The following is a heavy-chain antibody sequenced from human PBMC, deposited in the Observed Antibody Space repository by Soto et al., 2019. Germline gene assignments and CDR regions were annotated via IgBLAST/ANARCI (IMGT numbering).Heavy chain of an antibody. Sequence: GASVKVSCKASGYTFTSYGISWVRQAPGQGLEWMGWISAYNGNTNYAQKLQGRVTMTTDTSTSTAYMELRSLRSDDTAVYYCARGHDYYGSGSYSSTLYYMDVWGKGTTVTVSS. CDR1: GYTFTSYG. CDR3: ARGHDYYGSGSYSSTLYYMDV. V-gene: IGHV1-18*01. D-gene: IGHD3-10*01. J-gene: IGHJ6*03. CDR2: ISAYNGNT.